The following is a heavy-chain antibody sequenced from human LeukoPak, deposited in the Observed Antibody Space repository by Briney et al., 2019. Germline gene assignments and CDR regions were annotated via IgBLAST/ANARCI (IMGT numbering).Heavy chain of an antibody. V-gene: IGHV1-2*02. CDR1: GYTFTGYY. Sequence: ASVKVSCKASGYTFTGYYMHWVRQAPGQGLEWMGWINPNSGGTNYAQKFQGRVTMTRDTPISTAYMELSRLRSDDTAVYYCARVRVRESHYYFDYWGQGTLVTVSS. J-gene: IGHJ4*02. CDR3: ARVRVRESHYYFDY. D-gene: IGHD3-10*01. CDR2: INPNSGGT.